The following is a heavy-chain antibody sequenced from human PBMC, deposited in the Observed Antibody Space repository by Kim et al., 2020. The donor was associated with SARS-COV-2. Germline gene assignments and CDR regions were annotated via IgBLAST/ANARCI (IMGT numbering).Heavy chain of an antibody. CDR1: GGSISSSSYY. CDR3: ERHGAKRSNNHYYHSNRVEDGPFDF. V-gene: IGHV4-39*01. J-gene: IGHJ4*02. CDR2: IYYSGST. D-gene: IGHD3-22*01. Sequence: SETLSLTCTVSGGSISSSSYYWGWIRQPPGKGLEWIGSIYYSGSTYYNPSPKSRVTISVDTSKNQFSLKLSSVTAADTAVYYWERHGAKRSNNHYYHSNRVEDGPFDFWGQGTLVPVSS.